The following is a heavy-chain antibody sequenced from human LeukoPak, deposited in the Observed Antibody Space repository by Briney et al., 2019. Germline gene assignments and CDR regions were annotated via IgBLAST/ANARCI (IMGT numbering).Heavy chain of an antibody. CDR2: IFHSGSI. J-gene: IGHJ3*02. Sequence: SETLSLTCTVSGGSISSSSYYWSWIRQPPGKGLERLGSIFHSGSIYYSPSFKSRVTISADTSKNQFSLRLPSVTAADTAVYYCAGWSSGSSAYDIWGHGTMVTVSS. CDR3: AGWSSGSSAYDI. V-gene: IGHV4-39*01. D-gene: IGHD1-14*01. CDR1: GGSISSSSYY.